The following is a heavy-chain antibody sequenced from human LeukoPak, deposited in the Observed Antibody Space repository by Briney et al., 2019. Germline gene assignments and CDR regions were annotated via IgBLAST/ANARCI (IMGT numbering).Heavy chain of an antibody. CDR2: ISGSGSST. Sequence: GGSLRLSCAASGFTFSHYGMTWVRQAPGKGLEGVSTISGSGSSTYYAGSVKGRFTISRDNSKNTLYLQMNSLRADDTAVYYCAKAPRGAMVFGYFDYWGQGTLVTVSS. D-gene: IGHD5-18*01. V-gene: IGHV3-23*01. CDR3: AKAPRGAMVFGYFDY. CDR1: GFTFSHYG. J-gene: IGHJ4*02.